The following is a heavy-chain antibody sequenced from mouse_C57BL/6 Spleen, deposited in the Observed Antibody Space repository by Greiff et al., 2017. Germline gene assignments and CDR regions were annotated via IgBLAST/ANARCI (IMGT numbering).Heavy chain of an antibody. CDR1: GYSITSGYY. D-gene: IGHD1-1*01. CDR2: ISYDGSN. CDR3: ANYYGSSYEGYAMDY. Sequence: EVKLMESGPGLVKPSQSLSLTCSVTGYSITSGYYWNWIRQFPGNKLEWMGYISYDGSNNYNPSLKNRISITRDTSKNQFFLKLNSVTTEDTATYYCANYYGSSYEGYAMDYWGQGTSVTVSS. V-gene: IGHV3-6*01. J-gene: IGHJ4*01.